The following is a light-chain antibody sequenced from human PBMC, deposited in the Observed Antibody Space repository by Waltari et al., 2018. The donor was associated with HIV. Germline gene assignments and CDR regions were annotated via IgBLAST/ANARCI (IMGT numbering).Light chain of an antibody. Sequence: HSVLTQPASVSGSPGQSITISCSGPTSDMSSLNFVSWYQQSPGTAPKLIIFEVSSRPSGISARFSGSKSGDTASLTISALRTEDEADYFCSSYSPRDSVVFGGGTKVTVL. J-gene: IGLJ3*02. CDR3: SSYSPRDSVV. CDR2: EVS. V-gene: IGLV2-14*01. CDR1: TSDMSSLNF.